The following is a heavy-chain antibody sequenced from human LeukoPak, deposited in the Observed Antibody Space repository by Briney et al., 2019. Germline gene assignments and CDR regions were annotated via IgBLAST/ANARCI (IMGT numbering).Heavy chain of an antibody. D-gene: IGHD3-10*01. CDR2: IIPLFGTP. V-gene: IGHV1-69*06. CDR3: ARKKDGGDAFDI. J-gene: IGHJ3*02. CDR1: GGTFSSYA. Sequence: SVKVSCKASGGTFSSYAISWVRQAPGQGLEWMGGIIPLFGTPNYAQKSQGRVTITADKSTSTAYMELSSLRSEDTAVYYCARKKDGGDAFDIWGQGTMVTVSS.